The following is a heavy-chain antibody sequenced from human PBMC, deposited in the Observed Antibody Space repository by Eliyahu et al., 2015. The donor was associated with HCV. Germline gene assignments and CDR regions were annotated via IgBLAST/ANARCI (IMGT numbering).Heavy chain of an antibody. CDR2: IYYSGTT. Sequence: QLPVPESGPGLVKPSETLSXXCSVXSGPIXTTTYYWGWXRXPPGKRLEWIGSIYYSGTTYYNPSLKSRVTISVDKSKNHFSLNLTSVTAADTALYFCARGLPAVGFDYWAQGTLVTVSS. D-gene: IGHD2-2*01. V-gene: IGHV4-39*02. CDR3: ARGLPAVGFDY. CDR1: SGPIXTTTYY. J-gene: IGHJ4*02.